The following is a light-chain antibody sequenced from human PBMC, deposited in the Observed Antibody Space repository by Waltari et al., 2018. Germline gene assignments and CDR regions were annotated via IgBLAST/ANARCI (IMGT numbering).Light chain of an antibody. CDR1: QSVSIS. Sequence: EIVLTQSPATLSLSPGERATLSCRASQSVSISLAWYQQKPGQAPRLLIYDASNRATGIPARFSGSGSGTDFTLTISSLEPEDFAVYYCQQRSNRPTWTFGQGTKVEIK. V-gene: IGKV3-11*01. CDR2: DAS. J-gene: IGKJ1*01. CDR3: QQRSNRPTWT.